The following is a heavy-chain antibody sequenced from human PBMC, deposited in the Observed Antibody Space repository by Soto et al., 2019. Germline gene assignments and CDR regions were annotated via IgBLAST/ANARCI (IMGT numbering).Heavy chain of an antibody. D-gene: IGHD3-9*01. Sequence: PGGPMRLSCAAFGFTFSSFGMSWVLQAPGKGLEWVANIKQDGSEKYYVDSVKGRFTISRDNAKNSLYLQMNGLRAEDTAVYYCARVEVYYGILTGYKGTGQMNWGQGTLVTVSS. CDR1: GFTFSSFG. V-gene: IGHV3-7*05. CDR3: ARVEVYYGILTGYKGTGQMN. J-gene: IGHJ4*02. CDR2: IKQDGSEK.